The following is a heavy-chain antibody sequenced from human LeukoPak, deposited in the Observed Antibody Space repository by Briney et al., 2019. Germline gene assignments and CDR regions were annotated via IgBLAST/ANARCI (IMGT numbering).Heavy chain of an antibody. CDR3: AKVDGGDSSGELTSGY. CDR1: GFTFSSYA. J-gene: IGHJ4*02. D-gene: IGHD3-22*01. CDR2: ISGSGGST. Sequence: GGSLRLSCAASGFTFSSYAMSWVRQAPGKGLEWVSAISGSGGSTYYADSVKGRFTISRDNSKNTLYLQMNSLRAEDTAVYYCAKVDGGDSSGELTSGYWGQGTLVTVSS. V-gene: IGHV3-23*01.